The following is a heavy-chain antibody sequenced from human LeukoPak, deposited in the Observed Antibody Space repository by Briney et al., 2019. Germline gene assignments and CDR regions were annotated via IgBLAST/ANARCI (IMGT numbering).Heavy chain of an antibody. V-gene: IGHV3-11*04. Sequence: GGSLRLSCTASGFVFSDSWMSWVRQAPGQGLKWVSYISSSGSTIYYADSVKGRFTISCDNAKNSLYLQMNSLRAEDTAVYYCAELGITMIGGVWGKGTTVTISS. CDR3: AELGITMIGGV. CDR2: ISSSGSTI. CDR1: GFVFSDSW. J-gene: IGHJ6*04. D-gene: IGHD3-10*02.